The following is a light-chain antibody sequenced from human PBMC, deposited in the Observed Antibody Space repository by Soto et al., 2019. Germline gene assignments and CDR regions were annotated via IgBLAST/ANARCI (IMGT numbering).Light chain of an antibody. Sequence: DIQMTQSPSTRSASVGERVTITCRASQTIDSWLAWYQQRPGKPPNLLIYKASTLASGVPSRFSGSGSGTEFTLTINSLQPDDFATYYCQQYHIYSGTFGQGTKVDIK. V-gene: IGKV1-5*03. CDR2: KAS. CDR3: QQYHIYSGT. J-gene: IGKJ1*01. CDR1: QTIDSW.